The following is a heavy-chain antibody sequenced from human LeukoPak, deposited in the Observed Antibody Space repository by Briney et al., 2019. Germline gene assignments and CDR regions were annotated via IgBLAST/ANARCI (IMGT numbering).Heavy chain of an antibody. Sequence: PSETLSLTCTVSGGSIRSGDYYWSWIRQPPGKGLEWIGYIYFSGSTYYNPSLKSRVTMSVDTSKNQFSLKFSSVTAADTAVYYCAREVAAAGTWDYWGQGTLVTVSS. CDR3: AREVAAAGTWDY. V-gene: IGHV4-30-4*08. CDR1: GGSIRSGDYY. CDR2: IYFSGST. D-gene: IGHD6-13*01. J-gene: IGHJ4*02.